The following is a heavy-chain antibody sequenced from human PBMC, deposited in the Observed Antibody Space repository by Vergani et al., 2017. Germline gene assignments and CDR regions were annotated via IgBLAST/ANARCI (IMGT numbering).Heavy chain of an antibody. CDR1: GYSFNSYG. Sequence: QVQLVQSGAEVKKPGASVNVSCKTSGYSFNSYGINWVRQAPGQGLEWLGWISGYDGKTKHVEKLQGRITVTIDTSTNSAYMELRGLRSDDTAVYYCARGGSIAAPSYLYYFYMDVWGKGTSVTVSS. J-gene: IGHJ6*03. D-gene: IGHD6-6*01. V-gene: IGHV1-18*01. CDR3: ARGGSIAAPSYLYYFYMDV. CDR2: ISGYDGKT.